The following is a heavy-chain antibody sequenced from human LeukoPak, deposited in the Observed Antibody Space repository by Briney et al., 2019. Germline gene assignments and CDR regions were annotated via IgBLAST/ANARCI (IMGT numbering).Heavy chain of an antibody. D-gene: IGHD3-10*01. V-gene: IGHV3-23*01. CDR3: AKIRRSGTGDY. CDR2: ISGSGGDT. CDR1: GFTFSSYA. J-gene: IGHJ4*02. Sequence: PGGSLRLSCAASGFTFSSYAMSWVRQAPGKGLEWVSVISGSGGDTDYADSVKGRFTISRDNSKNTLFLQMNSLRAEDTAIYYCAKIRRSGTGDYWGQGTLVTVSS.